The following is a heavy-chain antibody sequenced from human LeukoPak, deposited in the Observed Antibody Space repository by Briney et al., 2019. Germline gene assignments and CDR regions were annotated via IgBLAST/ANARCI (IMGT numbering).Heavy chain of an antibody. CDR2: ISSASTTI. V-gene: IGHV3-48*01. CDR3: SGQLDPFDY. Sequence: GGSLRLSCAASRFTFSTYSMNWVRQAPGKGLEWVSYISSASTTIHYADSVKGRFTISRDNSKNTLYLQMNSLRAEDTAVYYCSGQLDPFDYWGQGTLVTVSS. D-gene: IGHD6-13*01. J-gene: IGHJ4*02. CDR1: RFTFSTYS.